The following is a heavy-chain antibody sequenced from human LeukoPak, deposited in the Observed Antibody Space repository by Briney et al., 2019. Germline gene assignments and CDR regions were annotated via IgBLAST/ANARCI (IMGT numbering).Heavy chain of an antibody. V-gene: IGHV3-9*01. J-gene: IGHJ3*02. Sequence: WVRQVPGKGLEWVSGISWNSGNIGYADSVKGRFTISRDNAKNSLYLQMNSLRAEDTALYYCAKGYSNYGYKVNAFDIWGQGTMVTVSS. D-gene: IGHD5-18*01. CDR2: ISWNSGNI. CDR3: AKGYSNYGYKVNAFDI.